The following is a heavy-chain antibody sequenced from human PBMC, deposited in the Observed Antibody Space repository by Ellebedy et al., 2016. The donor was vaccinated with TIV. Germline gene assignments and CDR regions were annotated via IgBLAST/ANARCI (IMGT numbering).Heavy chain of an antibody. CDR1: GFTFSSYA. D-gene: IGHD2-2*01. Sequence: GESLKISXAGSGFTFSSYAMTWVRQAPGKGLEWVGRTRDKPNSYTTEYAASVKGRFTISRDDSKNSLYLQMNSLKTEDTAVYYCARTSSDQGPHYFDYWGQGTLVTVSS. CDR2: TRDKPNSYTT. V-gene: IGHV3-72*01. J-gene: IGHJ4*02. CDR3: ARTSSDQGPHYFDY.